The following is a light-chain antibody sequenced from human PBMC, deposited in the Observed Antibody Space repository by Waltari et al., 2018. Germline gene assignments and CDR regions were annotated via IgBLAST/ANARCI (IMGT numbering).Light chain of an antibody. Sequence: EIVLTQSPGTLSLSTGERATLSCRASQSVSSNSLAWYQQKPGQAPRLRIYGASTRATGIPDRFSGSGSGTGFTLTISRLEPEDFAMYYCQQYGSPPRTFGQGSKVEIK. V-gene: IGKV3-20*01. J-gene: IGKJ1*01. CDR1: QSVSSNS. CDR2: GAS. CDR3: QQYGSPPRT.